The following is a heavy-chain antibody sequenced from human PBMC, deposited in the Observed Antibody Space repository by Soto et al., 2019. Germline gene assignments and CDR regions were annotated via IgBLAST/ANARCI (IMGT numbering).Heavy chain of an antibody. V-gene: IGHV4-61*01. D-gene: IGHD3-22*01. CDR2: IYYSGST. Sequence: PSETLSLTCSVSRDSINTPKYYWGWIRQSPGKGLEWIGYIYYSGSTSYSPSPSLQSRVTISLDTSKNQFSLGLTSVTAADTAIYFCARPPPSTDGYREGLYYFDHWSQGALVTVSS. CDR3: ARPPPSTDGYREGLYYFDH. CDR1: RDSINTPKYY. J-gene: IGHJ4*02.